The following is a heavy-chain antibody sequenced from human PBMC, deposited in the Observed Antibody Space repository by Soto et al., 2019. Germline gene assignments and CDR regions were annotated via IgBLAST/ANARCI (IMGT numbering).Heavy chain of an antibody. D-gene: IGHD6-6*01. CDR1: GFTFSSYA. Sequence: GGSLRLSCAASGFTFSSYAMSWVRQAPGKGLEWVSAISGSGGSTYYADAVKGRFTISRDNSKNTLYLQMNSLRAEDTAVYYWAKAIAARYWYFDLWGRGTLVTVSS. J-gene: IGHJ2*01. CDR3: AKAIAARYWYFDL. V-gene: IGHV3-23*01. CDR2: ISGSGGST.